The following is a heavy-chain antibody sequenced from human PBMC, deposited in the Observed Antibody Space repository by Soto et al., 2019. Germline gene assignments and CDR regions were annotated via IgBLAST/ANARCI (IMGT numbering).Heavy chain of an antibody. CDR2: ISGYNGNT. Sequence: QVQLVQSGAEVKKPGASVKVSCKASGFTFSKFGISWVRQAPGQGLEWMGWISGYNGNTDYAQKFQGRVTMTTDTSTSTAYLELMSLISDDTAVFFCARAYCSAGSCHPDYWGQGTLVTVSS. V-gene: IGHV1-18*01. CDR1: GFTFSKFG. J-gene: IGHJ4*02. CDR3: ARAYCSAGSCHPDY. D-gene: IGHD2-15*01.